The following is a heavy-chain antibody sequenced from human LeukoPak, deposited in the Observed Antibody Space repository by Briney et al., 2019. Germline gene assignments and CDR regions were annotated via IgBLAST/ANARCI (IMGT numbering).Heavy chain of an antibody. CDR1: GYSFTGYY. J-gene: IGHJ4*02. CDR2: INPNSGGT. CDR3: ARDLVDIVATTYIAFDY. Sequence: ASVKVSCKASGYSFTGYYMHWVRQAPGQGLEWMGWINPNSGGTNYAQKFQGRVTMTRDTSFSTAYMELSRLRSDDTAVYYCARDLVDIVATTYIAFDYWGQGTLVTVSS. D-gene: IGHD5-12*01. V-gene: IGHV1-2*02.